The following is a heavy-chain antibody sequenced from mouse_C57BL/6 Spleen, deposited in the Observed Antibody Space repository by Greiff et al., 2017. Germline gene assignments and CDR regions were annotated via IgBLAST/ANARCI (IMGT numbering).Heavy chain of an antibody. J-gene: IGHJ2*01. Sequence: EVKLQESGPGLVKPSQSLSLTCSVTGYSITSGYYWNWIRQFPGNKLEWMGYISYDGSNNYNPSLKNRISITRDTSKNQFFLKLNSVTTEDTATYYCARDQGFYDGYYDYWGQGTTLTVSS. V-gene: IGHV3-6*01. D-gene: IGHD2-3*01. CDR3: ARDQGFYDGYYDY. CDR2: ISYDGSN. CDR1: GYSITSGYY.